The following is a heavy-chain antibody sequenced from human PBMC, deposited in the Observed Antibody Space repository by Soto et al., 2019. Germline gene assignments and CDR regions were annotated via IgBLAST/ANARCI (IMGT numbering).Heavy chain of an antibody. J-gene: IGHJ4*02. CDR3: ARDPYDFWSGYPGGYSDY. Sequence: QVQLVQSGAEVKKPGASLKVSCKASGYTFTSYYMHWVRQAPGQGLEWMGIINPSGGSTSYAQKFQRRVTMTRDTSTSTVYMELSSLRSEDTAVYYCARDPYDFWSGYPGGYSDYWGQGTLVTVSS. CDR1: GYTFTSYY. CDR2: INPSGGST. V-gene: IGHV1-46*01. D-gene: IGHD3-3*01.